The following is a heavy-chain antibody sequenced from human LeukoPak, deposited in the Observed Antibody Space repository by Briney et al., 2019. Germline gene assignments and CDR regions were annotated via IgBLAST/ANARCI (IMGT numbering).Heavy chain of an antibody. Sequence: ASVKVSCKASGYTFTGYYMHWVRQAPGRGLEWMGWINPNSGGTNYAQKFQGRVTMTRDTSISTAYMELSRLRSDDTAVYYCARIRTTVTNDAFDIWGQGTMVTVSS. D-gene: IGHD4-4*01. CDR2: INPNSGGT. CDR3: ARIRTTVTNDAFDI. J-gene: IGHJ3*02. V-gene: IGHV1-2*02. CDR1: GYTFTGYY.